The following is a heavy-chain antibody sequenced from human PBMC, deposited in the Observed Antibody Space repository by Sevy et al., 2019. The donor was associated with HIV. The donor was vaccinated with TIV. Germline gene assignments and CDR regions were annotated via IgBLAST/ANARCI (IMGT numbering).Heavy chain of an antibody. D-gene: IGHD5-12*01. Sequence: ASVKVSCKASGYTFTTYYMHWVRQAPGQGLEWMGIINPSGCGTSYAQKFQGRVTMTRDTSTSTVYLELGGLRSGDTAVYYCTNDVVATPTQSSGMDVWGQGSTVTVSS. V-gene: IGHV1-46*03. J-gene: IGHJ6*02. CDR1: GYTFTTYY. CDR3: TNDVVATPTQSSGMDV. CDR2: INPSGCGT.